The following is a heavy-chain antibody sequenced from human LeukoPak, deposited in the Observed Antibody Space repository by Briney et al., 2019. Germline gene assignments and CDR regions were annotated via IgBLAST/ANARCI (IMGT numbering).Heavy chain of an antibody. V-gene: IGHV1-69*05. CDR3: ARATKFCGDFRYSSPMDLGFQE. CDR1: GGTFSSYA. CDR2: IIPIFGTA. J-gene: IGHJ4*03. Sequence: SVKVSCKASGGTFSSYAISWVRQAPGQGLEWMGGIIPIFGTANYAQKFQGRVTITTDESTSTAYMELSSLRSEDTAVYYCARATKFCGDFRYSSPMDLGFQEWGQGNLVNVS. D-gene: IGHD2-21*01.